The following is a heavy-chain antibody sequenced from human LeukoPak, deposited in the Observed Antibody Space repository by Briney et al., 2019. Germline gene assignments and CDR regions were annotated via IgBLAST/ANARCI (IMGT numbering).Heavy chain of an antibody. CDR3: TRTVNSASDF. CDR1: GFIFGDYW. Sequence: GGSLRLSCVASGFIFGDYWMRWVRQAPGKGLEWVATINQNGGAKYYVDSVKGRFTISRDNAKTSLFLQMNSLRIDDTAMYYCTRTVNSASDFWGQGTLVTVSS. V-gene: IGHV3-7*03. D-gene: IGHD4-23*01. J-gene: IGHJ4*02. CDR2: INQNGGAK.